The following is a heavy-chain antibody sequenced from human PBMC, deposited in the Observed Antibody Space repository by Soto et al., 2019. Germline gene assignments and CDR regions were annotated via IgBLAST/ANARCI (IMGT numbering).Heavy chain of an antibody. CDR1: GGSFSGYY. Sequence: SETLSLTCAVYGGSFSGYYWSWIRQPPGKGLEWIGEINHSGSTNYNPSLKSRVTISVDTSKNQFSLKLSSVTAADTAVYYCASGAGSWGQGTLVTVSS. J-gene: IGHJ5*02. V-gene: IGHV4-34*01. CDR3: ASGAGS. CDR2: INHSGST.